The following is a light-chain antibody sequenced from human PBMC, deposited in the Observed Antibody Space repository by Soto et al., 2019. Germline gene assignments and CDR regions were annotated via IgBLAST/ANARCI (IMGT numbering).Light chain of an antibody. CDR2: GAS. Sequence: IVMTQSPATLSVSPGERVTLSCRASQSVSYNLAWYQQRPGQAPRLLIYGASSRATGIPDRFSGSGSGTDFTLTISRLEPEDFAVYFCQQYGSSPTFGQGTKVDIK. V-gene: IGKV3-20*01. J-gene: IGKJ1*01. CDR3: QQYGSSPT. CDR1: QSVSYN.